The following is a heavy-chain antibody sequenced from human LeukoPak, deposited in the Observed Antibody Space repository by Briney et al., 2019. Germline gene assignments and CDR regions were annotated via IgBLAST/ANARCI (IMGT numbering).Heavy chain of an antibody. J-gene: IGHJ4*02. CDR2: IIPIFGTA. D-gene: IGHD1-26*01. CDR1: GGTFSSYA. Sequence: ASVKVSCKASGGTFSSYAISWVRQAPGQGLEWMGGIIPIFGTANYAQKFQGRVTITADESTSTAHMELSSLRSEDTAVYYCARKNSEGSFDYWGQGTLVTVSS. V-gene: IGHV1-69*13. CDR3: ARKNSEGSFDY.